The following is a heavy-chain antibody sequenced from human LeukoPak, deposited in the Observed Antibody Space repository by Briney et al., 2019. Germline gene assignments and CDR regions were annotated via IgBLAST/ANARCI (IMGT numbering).Heavy chain of an antibody. CDR1: GGSFSGYY. J-gene: IGHJ4*02. V-gene: IGHV4-34*01. D-gene: IGHD3-16*02. Sequence: PSETLSLTCAVYGGSFSGYYWSWIRQPPGKGLEWIGEINHSGSTNYNPSLKSRVTISVDTSKNQFSLKLSSVTAADTAVYYCARDRLGELSLFRSRYYFDYWGQGTLVTVSS. CDR2: INHSGST. CDR3: ARDRLGELSLFRSRYYFDY.